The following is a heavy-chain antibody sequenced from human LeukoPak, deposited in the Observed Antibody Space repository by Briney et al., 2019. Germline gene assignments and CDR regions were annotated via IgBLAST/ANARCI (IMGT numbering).Heavy chain of an antibody. D-gene: IGHD6-19*01. CDR1: GFTFSSYG. CDR3: ARDRQGKDSSGWYSNYYYYGMDV. J-gene: IGHJ6*02. V-gene: IGHV3-30*03. Sequence: PGRSLRLSCAASGFTFSSYGMHWVRQAPGKGLEWVAVISYDGSNKYYADSVKGRFTISRDNSKNTLYLQMNSLRAEDTAVYYCARDRQGKDSSGWYSNYYYYGMDVWGQGTTVTVSS. CDR2: ISYDGSNK.